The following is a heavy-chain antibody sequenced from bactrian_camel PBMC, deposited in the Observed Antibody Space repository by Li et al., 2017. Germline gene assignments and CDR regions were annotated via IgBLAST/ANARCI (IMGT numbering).Heavy chain of an antibody. V-gene: IGHV3S10*01. CDR1: GYTLPMN. CDR2: IDIDGRP. J-gene: IGHJ4*01. Sequence: DVQLVESGGGSVQAGGSLRLSCAASGYTLPMNMGWFRQPSGQEREGVAVIDIDGRPTYADSVKGRFTISQDSARITAYLQMASLKPEDTAVYYCVPVALEERDGLVSCARWSQGTQVTVS. D-gene: IGHD1*01.